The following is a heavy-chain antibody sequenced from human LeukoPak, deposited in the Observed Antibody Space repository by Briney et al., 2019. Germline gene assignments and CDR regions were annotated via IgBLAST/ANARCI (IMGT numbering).Heavy chain of an antibody. Sequence: GGSLRLSCAASGFTVSSNYMSWVRQAPGKGLEWVAFIYYDGSNIYYADYVKGRFTISRDISKNTLYLQMDSLRAEDTAIYYCARDWKTNSFDYWGQGTLVTVSS. J-gene: IGHJ4*02. CDR2: IYYDGSNI. CDR1: GFTVSSNY. CDR3: ARDWKTNSFDY. V-gene: IGHV3-33*08. D-gene: IGHD1-1*01.